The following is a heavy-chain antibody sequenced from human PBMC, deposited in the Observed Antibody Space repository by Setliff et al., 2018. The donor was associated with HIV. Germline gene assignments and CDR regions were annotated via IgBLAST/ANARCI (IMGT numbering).Heavy chain of an antibody. D-gene: IGHD6-13*01. CDR1: GFSISSGYY. J-gene: IGHJ5*02. CDR3: VRGGDSSSWYWGRWFDP. Sequence: SETLSLTCTVFGFSISSGYYWSWIRQPPGKGLEWIGEVTHTRATNYNPSLQSRVTVTVDTSKNQFSLKLSSVTAADTAVYYCVRGGDSSSWYWGRWFDPWGQGTLVTVSS. CDR2: VTHTRAT. V-gene: IGHV4-34*01.